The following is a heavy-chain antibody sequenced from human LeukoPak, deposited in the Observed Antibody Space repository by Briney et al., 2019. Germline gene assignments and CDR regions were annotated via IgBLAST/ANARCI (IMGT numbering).Heavy chain of an antibody. CDR2: ICYSGST. Sequence: SETLSLTCTVSGGSISSSSYYWGWIRQPPGKGLEWIGSICYSGSTYYNPSLKSRVTISVDTSKNQFSLKLSSVTAADTAVYYCARHFGGYNYFDYWGQGTLVTVSS. J-gene: IGHJ4*02. CDR3: ARHFGGYNYFDY. D-gene: IGHD5-24*01. V-gene: IGHV4-39*01. CDR1: GGSISSSSYY.